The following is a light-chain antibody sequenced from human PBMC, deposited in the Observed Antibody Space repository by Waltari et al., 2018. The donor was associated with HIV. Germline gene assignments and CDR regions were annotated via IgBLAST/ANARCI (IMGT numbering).Light chain of an antibody. Sequence: DIQMTQSPSTLSASVGDRVTITCRASQSVGSDLNWYQQKSGEAPKLLVYIASSLYTAVPPRFSGSRSGNDFTLTITSLQPEDFATYFCQQSSATPYTFGQGTRLDVK. J-gene: IGKJ2*01. CDR3: QQSSATPYT. V-gene: IGKV1-39*01. CDR2: IAS. CDR1: QSVGSD.